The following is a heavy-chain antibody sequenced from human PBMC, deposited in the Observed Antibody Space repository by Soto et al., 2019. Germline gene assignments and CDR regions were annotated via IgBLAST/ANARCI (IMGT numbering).Heavy chain of an antibody. CDR1: GGTFSSYI. CDR3: ARFPQRALVGAAYVDY. V-gene: IGHV1-69*02. J-gene: IGHJ4*01. D-gene: IGHD1-26*01. Sequence: QVQLVQSGAEVKKPGSSVKVSCKASGGTFSSYIISWVRQAPGQGLEWMGRIIPILGIANYAQKFQGRVTITADKSTSTTDMELSSMGSEDTAVYYCARFPQRALVGAAYVDYCGNGTLVTVSS. CDR2: IIPILGIA.